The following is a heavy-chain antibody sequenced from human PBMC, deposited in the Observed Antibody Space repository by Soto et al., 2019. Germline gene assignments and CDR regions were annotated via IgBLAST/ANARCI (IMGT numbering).Heavy chain of an antibody. Sequence: PSETLSLTCTVSGGSISSYYWSWIRQPPGKGLEWMGYIYYSGRTNYNPSLKSRVTISVDTSKNQFSLKLSSVTAADTAVYYCARGDYYYYYGMDVWVQGTTVTVSS. CDR3: ARGDYYYYYGMDV. CDR2: IYYSGRT. D-gene: IGHD2-21*02. J-gene: IGHJ6*01. V-gene: IGHV4-59*01. CDR1: GGSISSYY.